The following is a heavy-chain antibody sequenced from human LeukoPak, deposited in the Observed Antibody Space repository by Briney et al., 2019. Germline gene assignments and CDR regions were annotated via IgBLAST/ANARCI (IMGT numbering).Heavy chain of an antibody. CDR3: ASRDWNGPDYYYGMDV. CDR1: GCTFTSYA. V-gene: IGHV7-4-1*02. CDR2: INTNTGNP. D-gene: IGHD1-1*01. Sequence: ASVKVSCKASGCTFTSYAMNWVRQAPGQGLEWMGWINTNTGNPTYAQGFTGRFVFSLDTSVSTAYLQISSLKAEDTAVYYCASRDWNGPDYYYGMDVWGQGTTVTVSS. J-gene: IGHJ6*02.